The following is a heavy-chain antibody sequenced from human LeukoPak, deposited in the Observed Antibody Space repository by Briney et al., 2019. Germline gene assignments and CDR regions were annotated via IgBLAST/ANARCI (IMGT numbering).Heavy chain of an antibody. Sequence: GGSLRLSCAASGFTFSSYAMNWVRQAPGKGLEWVSAIGGSGGSTYYADSVRGRFTTSRDNSKNTLYLQMNSLRAEDTAVYYCAMGRKRLGELSHFYFDYWGQGTLVTVSS. J-gene: IGHJ4*02. CDR2: IGGSGGST. CDR1: GFTFSSYA. V-gene: IGHV3-23*01. D-gene: IGHD3-16*02. CDR3: AMGRKRLGELSHFYFDY.